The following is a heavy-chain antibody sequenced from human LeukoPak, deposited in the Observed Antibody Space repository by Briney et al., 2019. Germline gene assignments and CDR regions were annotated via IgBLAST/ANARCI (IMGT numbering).Heavy chain of an antibody. D-gene: IGHD3-9*01. CDR1: GFTFSSYS. V-gene: IGHV3-21*01. Sequence: PGGSLRLSCAASGFTFSSYSMNWVRQAPGKGLEWVSSISSSSSYIYYADSVKGRFTISRDNAKNSLYLQMNSLRAEDTAVYYCAREDDTLTGYSNTPLDYWGQGTLVTVSS. CDR2: ISSSSSYI. CDR3: AREDDTLTGYSNTPLDY. J-gene: IGHJ4*02.